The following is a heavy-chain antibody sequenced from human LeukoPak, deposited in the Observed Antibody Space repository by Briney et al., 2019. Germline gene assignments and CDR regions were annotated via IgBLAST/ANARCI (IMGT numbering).Heavy chain of an antibody. CDR3: ARLEVSGYYYGAYYYYGMDV. CDR2: FDPEDGET. Sequence: GASVKVSCKVSGYTLTELSMHWVRQAPGKGLEWMGGFDPEDGETIYAQKFQGRVTMTEDTSTDTAYMELSSLRSEDTAVYYCARLEVSGYYYGAYYYYGMDVWGQGTTVTVSS. D-gene: IGHD3-22*01. J-gene: IGHJ6*02. V-gene: IGHV1-24*01. CDR1: GYTLTELS.